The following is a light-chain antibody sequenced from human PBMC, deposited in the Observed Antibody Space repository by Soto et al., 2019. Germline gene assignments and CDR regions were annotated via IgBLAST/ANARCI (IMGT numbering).Light chain of an antibody. Sequence: QSALTQPASVSGSPGQSITISCTGTSSDVGGYNYVCWYQQHPGKAPKLMIYEVTNRPSGVSNRFSGSKSGNTASLTISGVQAEDEADYYCSSFTSGSTLFGTGTKLTVL. V-gene: IGLV2-14*01. J-gene: IGLJ1*01. CDR1: SSDVGGYNY. CDR2: EVT. CDR3: SSFTSGSTL.